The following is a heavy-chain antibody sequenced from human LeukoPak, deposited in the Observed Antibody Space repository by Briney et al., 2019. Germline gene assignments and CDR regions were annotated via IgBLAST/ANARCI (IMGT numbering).Heavy chain of an antibody. J-gene: IGHJ4*02. CDR2: IYTSGST. D-gene: IGHD3-10*01. CDR3: ARRDGSGSLT. CDR1: GGSISSGSYY. V-gene: IGHV4-61*02. Sequence: SETLSLTCTVSGGSISSGSYYWSWSRQPAGKGLEWIGRIYTSGSTNYNPSLKSRVTISVDTSKNQFSLKLSSVTAADTAVYYCARRDGSGSLTWGQGTLATVSS.